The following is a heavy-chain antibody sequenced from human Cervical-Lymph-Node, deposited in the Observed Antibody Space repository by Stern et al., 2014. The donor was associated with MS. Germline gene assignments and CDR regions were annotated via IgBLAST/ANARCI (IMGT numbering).Heavy chain of an antibody. D-gene: IGHD3-10*01. CDR1: GSTFTDFF. V-gene: IGHV1-24*01. CDR3: ATDYNY. J-gene: IGHJ4*02. CDR2: IAPDDGET. Sequence: VQLVQSGAEVKQPGASVKVSCKVSGSTFTDFFMHWVRQPPGKGLEWMGGIAPDDGETIYAQTVQGRITMTEDTSTDTVSLELSSLRSDDTAVYYCATDYNYWGQGTLVTVSS.